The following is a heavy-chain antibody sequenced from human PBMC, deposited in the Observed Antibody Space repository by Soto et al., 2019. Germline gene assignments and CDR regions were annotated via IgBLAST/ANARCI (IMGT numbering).Heavy chain of an antibody. V-gene: IGHV4-61*08. CDR1: GGAVSSDAYY. J-gene: IGHJ4*02. CDR3: AKGFSSGWYVDS. Sequence: QVQLQESGPGLVKPSGTLSLTCSVSGGAVSSDAYYWSWIRQPPGKTLEWIGFILSGGGTSTNPSIRRRLGISGDPTGNQFSLRLTSVTASDTGVYFCAKGFSSGWYVDSWGRGTLVTVSS. D-gene: IGHD6-19*01. CDR2: ILSGGGT.